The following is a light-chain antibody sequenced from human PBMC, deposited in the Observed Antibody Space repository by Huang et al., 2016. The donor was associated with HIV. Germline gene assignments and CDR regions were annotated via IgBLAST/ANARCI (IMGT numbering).Light chain of an antibody. CDR1: QSVSSN. V-gene: IGKV3-15*01. CDR3: QQYNNWPRT. CDR2: GAS. Sequence: EIVMRQSPATLSASPGERATLSCTASQSVSSNLAGYQQKPGQAPRLLIYGASTRATAIPARFSGSGSGTDFTLTISSRQSEDFAVYYCQQYNNWPRTFGQGTKVEI. J-gene: IGKJ1*01.